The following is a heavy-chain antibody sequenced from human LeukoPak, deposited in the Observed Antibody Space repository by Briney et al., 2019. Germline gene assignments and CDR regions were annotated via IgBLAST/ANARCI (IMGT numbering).Heavy chain of an antibody. CDR2: ITNSGNSR. V-gene: IGHV3-48*01. J-gene: IGHJ5*02. CDR3: ARAGATVSTIWFDP. CDR1: GFTFSSYS. D-gene: IGHD6-25*01. Sequence: GGSLRLSCAASGFTFSSYSMNWVRQAPGKGLEWVSYITNSGNSRSYADSVKGRFTISRDNSKNTLSLQMNSLRAEDTAVYYCARAGATVSTIWFDPWGQGTLVTVSS.